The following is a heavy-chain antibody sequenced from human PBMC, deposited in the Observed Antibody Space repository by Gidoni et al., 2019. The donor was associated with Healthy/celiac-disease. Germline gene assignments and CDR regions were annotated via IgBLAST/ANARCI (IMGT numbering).Heavy chain of an antibody. V-gene: IGHV1-3*01. Sequence: QVPLVQSAAAVTKPGASVKVSCQASGYPFPSSAMHWVRQDPGQRREWMGWINDGNGNTKYSQKCQGRVTITRDTSARTAYMELSSLRSEDTAVYYCARGPVSGGSGSGWFDPWGQGTLVTVSS. CDR1: GYPFPSSA. D-gene: IGHD3-10*01. CDR2: INDGNGNT. J-gene: IGHJ5*02. CDR3: ARGPVSGGSGSGWFDP.